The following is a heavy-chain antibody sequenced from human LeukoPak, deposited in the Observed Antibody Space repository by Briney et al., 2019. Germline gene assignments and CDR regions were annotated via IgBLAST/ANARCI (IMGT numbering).Heavy chain of an antibody. Sequence: PSETLSLTCTVSGGSISSSSYYWGWIRQPPGKGLEWIGSIYYSGSTYYNPSLKSRVTISVDTSKNQFSLKLSSVTAADTAVYYCARDSGLWWGAFDIWGQGTMVTVSS. CDR1: GGSISSSSYY. CDR2: IYYSGST. V-gene: IGHV4-39*07. CDR3: ARDSGLWWGAFDI. J-gene: IGHJ3*02. D-gene: IGHD2-21*01.